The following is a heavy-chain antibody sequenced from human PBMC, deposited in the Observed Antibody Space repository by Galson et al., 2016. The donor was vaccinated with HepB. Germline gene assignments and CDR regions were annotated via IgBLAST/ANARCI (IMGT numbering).Heavy chain of an antibody. J-gene: IGHJ4*02. Sequence: SLRLSCAASGFSFRTYSIHWVRQVPGKGLEWVSSISSGGSHKYYADSVKGRFTISRDNSKNTVYLQMNSLRAEDTAVYYCARVIVSGRDYWGQGTLVTVSS. CDR1: GFSFRTYS. CDR3: ARVIVSGRDY. V-gene: IGHV3-21*04. D-gene: IGHD6-19*01. CDR2: ISSGGSHK.